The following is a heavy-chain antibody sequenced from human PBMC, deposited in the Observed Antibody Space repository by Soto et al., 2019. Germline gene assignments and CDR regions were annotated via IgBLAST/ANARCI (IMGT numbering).Heavy chain of an antibody. V-gene: IGHV3-30-3*01. CDR2: ISYDGSNK. J-gene: IGHJ4*02. CDR3: ARCATPVEPILASTIDY. CDR1: GFTFSSYA. Sequence: GGSLRLSCAAPGFTFSSYAMHWVRQAPGKGLEWVAVISYDGSNKYYADSVKGRFTISRDNSKNTLYLQMNSLRAEDTAVYYCARCATPVEPILASTIDYWGQGTLVTVSS.